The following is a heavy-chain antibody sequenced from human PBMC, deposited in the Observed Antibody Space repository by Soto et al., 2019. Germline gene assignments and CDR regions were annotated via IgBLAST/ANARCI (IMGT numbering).Heavy chain of an antibody. Sequence: SVTVSCKASGGTFSSYAISWVRQAPGQGLEWMGGIIPIFGTANYAQKFQGRVTITADESTSTAYMELSSLRSEDTAVYYCAGRFGSSSYYYAYYYGMDVWGQGTTVTVSS. CDR2: IIPIFGTA. J-gene: IGHJ6*02. D-gene: IGHD3-22*01. V-gene: IGHV1-69*13. CDR1: GGTFSSYA. CDR3: AGRFGSSSYYYAYYYGMDV.